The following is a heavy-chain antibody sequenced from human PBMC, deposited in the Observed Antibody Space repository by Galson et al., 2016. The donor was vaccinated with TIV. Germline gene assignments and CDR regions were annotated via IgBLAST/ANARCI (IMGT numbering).Heavy chain of an antibody. D-gene: IGHD6-19*01. V-gene: IGHV2-70*11. CDR3: ARSSGWSLED. CDR2: IDWEDDK. J-gene: IGHJ4*02. Sequence: PALVKPTQTLTLTCTFSGFSLPTPGMCVSWIRQPPGKALEWLARIDWEDDKYYSTSLKTRLTISKDTSTNQVVLKMTNLDPADTAPYYFARSSGWSLEDWGRGTLVTVSS. CDR1: GFSLPTPGMC.